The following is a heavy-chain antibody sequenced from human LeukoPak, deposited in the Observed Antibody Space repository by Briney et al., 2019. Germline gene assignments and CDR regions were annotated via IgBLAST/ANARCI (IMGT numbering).Heavy chain of an antibody. CDR1: GGSISSGSYY. CDR3: ARIFGGFDDAFDI. Sequence: PSETLSLTCTVSGGSISSGSYYWSWIRQPAGKGLEWIGRIYTSGSTNYNPSLKSRVTISVDTSKNQFSLKLSSVTAADTAVYYCARIFGGFDDAFDIWGQGTMVTVSS. V-gene: IGHV4-61*02. CDR2: IYTSGST. D-gene: IGHD3-16*01. J-gene: IGHJ3*02.